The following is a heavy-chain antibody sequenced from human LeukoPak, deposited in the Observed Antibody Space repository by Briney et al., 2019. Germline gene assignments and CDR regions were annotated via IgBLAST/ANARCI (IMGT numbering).Heavy chain of an antibody. CDR1: GXTLSSYA. Sequence: PGRSLRLSCAASGXTLSSYAMHWVRQAPGKGLEWVAVISYDGSNKYYADSVKGRFTISRDNSKNTLYLQMNSLRAEDTAVYYCARDGVLRHFDWLFADWGQGTLVTVSS. CDR2: ISYDGSNK. J-gene: IGHJ4*02. CDR3: ARDGVLRHFDWLFAD. D-gene: IGHD3-9*01. V-gene: IGHV3-30-3*01.